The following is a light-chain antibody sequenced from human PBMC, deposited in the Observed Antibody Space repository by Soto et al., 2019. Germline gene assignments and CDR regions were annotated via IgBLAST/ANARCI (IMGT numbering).Light chain of an antibody. Sequence: EIVMTQSPATLSVSPGERATLSCRASQSVGSNLAWYQQKAGQAPRLLIYGAYTRATGIPARFSGSGTGTEFTLSISSLQSEDFATYYCHQYNSYSFGQGTKVEIK. CDR3: HQYNSYS. CDR2: GAY. J-gene: IGKJ1*01. CDR1: QSVGSN. V-gene: IGKV3-15*01.